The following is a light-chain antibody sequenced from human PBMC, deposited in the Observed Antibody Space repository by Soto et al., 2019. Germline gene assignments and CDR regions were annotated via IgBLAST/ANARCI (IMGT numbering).Light chain of an antibody. CDR2: DAS. Sequence: QMTQPPPTLPASGGDRLTITSRASQNIRSRLAWFQQKPGKAPKLLIYDASSLESGVPSRFSGSGSGTEFTLTISSLQPEDFASYYCQQYNSYPTFGQGTKVDIK. CDR1: QNIRSR. V-gene: IGKV1-5*01. CDR3: QQYNSYPT. J-gene: IGKJ1*01.